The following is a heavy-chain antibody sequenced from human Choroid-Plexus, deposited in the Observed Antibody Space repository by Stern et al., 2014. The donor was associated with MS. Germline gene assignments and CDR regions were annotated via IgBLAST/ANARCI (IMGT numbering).Heavy chain of an antibody. CDR3: AKERQYLTFFLDF. Sequence: VQLVESGGGVVQPGRPLRLSCAASGFSFSSFAMHWVRQAPGQGLEWVALRSYDGSKDYEGTVKGRFAISRDNSKNALYLQMNSLRAEDKAVYYCAKERQYLTFFLDFWGQGTLVTVSS. V-gene: IGHV3-30*18. CDR1: GFSFSSFA. J-gene: IGHJ4*02. CDR2: RSYDGSK. D-gene: IGHD2/OR15-2a*01.